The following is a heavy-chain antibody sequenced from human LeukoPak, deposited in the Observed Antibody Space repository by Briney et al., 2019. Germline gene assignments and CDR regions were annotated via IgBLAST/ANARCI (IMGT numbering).Heavy chain of an antibody. CDR2: ISGSGGST. Sequence: GGSLRLSCAASGFTFSSYAMSWVRQAPGKGLEGVSAISGSGGSTYYADSVKGRFTISRDNSKNTLYLQMNSLRAEDTAVYYCAKGDQEGYYFDYWGQGTLVTVSS. V-gene: IGHV3-23*01. CDR3: AKGDQEGYYFDY. J-gene: IGHJ4*02. CDR1: GFTFSSYA.